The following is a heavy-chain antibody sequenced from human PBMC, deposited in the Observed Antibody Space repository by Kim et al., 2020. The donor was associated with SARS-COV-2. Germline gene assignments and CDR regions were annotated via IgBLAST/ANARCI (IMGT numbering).Heavy chain of an antibody. V-gene: IGHV3-23*01. CDR2: ISDGGGST. CDR3: AKDPRTSPGWGAFDI. D-gene: IGHD3-16*01. CDR1: GLTFTTYA. J-gene: IGHJ3*02. Sequence: GGSLRLSCAASGLTFTTYAMTWVRQAPGKGLEWVSSISDGGGSTYYADSVKGRFTISRDNSKNTLYLQINSLRAEDTAVYYCAKDPRTSPGWGAFDIWGQGTMVTVSS.